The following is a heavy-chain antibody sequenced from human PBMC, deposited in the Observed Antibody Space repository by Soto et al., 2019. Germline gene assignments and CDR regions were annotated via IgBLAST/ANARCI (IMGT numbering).Heavy chain of an antibody. D-gene: IGHD1-26*01. Sequence: QVQLVQSGAEVKKPGSSVKVSCKASGGTFSSFTISWVRQAPGQGREWMGGIIPIYGTANYAQKFQGRVTITEDASTRTAYMELSSLRSEDTAVYYCAKDRRADWESYYYYAMDVWCQGTTVTVSS. CDR3: AKDRRADWESYYYYAMDV. V-gene: IGHV1-69*01. CDR1: GGTFSSFT. CDR2: IIPIYGTA. J-gene: IGHJ6*02.